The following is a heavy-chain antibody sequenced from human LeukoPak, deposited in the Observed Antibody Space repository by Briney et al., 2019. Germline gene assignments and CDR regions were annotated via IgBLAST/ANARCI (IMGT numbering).Heavy chain of an antibody. D-gene: IGHD3-10*01. CDR1: GGSISSYY. J-gene: IGHJ6*03. CDR2: IYTSGST. Sequence: SETLSLTCTVSGGSISSYYWSWIRQPAGKGLEWIGRIYTSGSTNYNPSLKSRVTMSVDTSKNQFSLKLSSVTAADTAVYYCARRAGSGSRFTHYYYYYYMDVWDKGTTVTISS. V-gene: IGHV4-4*07. CDR3: ARRAGSGSRFTHYYYYYYMDV.